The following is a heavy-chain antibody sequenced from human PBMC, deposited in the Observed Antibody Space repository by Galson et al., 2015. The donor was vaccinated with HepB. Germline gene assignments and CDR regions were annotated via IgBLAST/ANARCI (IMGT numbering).Heavy chain of an antibody. J-gene: IGHJ2*01. CDR1: GFTFSSCN. V-gene: IGHV3-33*08. Sequence: SLRLSCAVSGFTFSSCNMNWVRQAPGKGLEWVSLIWFDGSNKYYGDSVKGRFSISRDNSKKMLYLQMNSLGAEDTAVYYCARGISAGDLRPWYFDLWGRGTLVTVSS. D-gene: IGHD7-27*01. CDR2: IWFDGSNK. CDR3: ARGISAGDLRPWYFDL.